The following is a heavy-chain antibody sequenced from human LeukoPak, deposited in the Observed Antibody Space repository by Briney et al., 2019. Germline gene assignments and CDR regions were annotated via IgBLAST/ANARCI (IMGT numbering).Heavy chain of an antibody. Sequence: PSETLSLTCTLSGGPMTSYYWSWIRQPPGKGLEWLGYIYYRGNTNINPSLKRRLTMSVATSKKHFSLELTSVTAADTAIYYCARHLAEQLDGMDVWGQGTTVIVSS. D-gene: IGHD6-6*01. CDR1: GGPMTSYY. V-gene: IGHV4-59*08. CDR3: ARHLAEQLDGMDV. J-gene: IGHJ6*02. CDR2: IYYRGNT.